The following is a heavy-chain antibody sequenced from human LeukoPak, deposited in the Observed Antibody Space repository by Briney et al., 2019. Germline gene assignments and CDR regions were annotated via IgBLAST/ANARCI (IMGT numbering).Heavy chain of an antibody. CDR2: ISSSSSYI. Sequence: PGGSLRLSCAASGFTFSSYSMNWVRQAPGKGLEWVSYISSSSSYIYYADSVKGRFTISRDNAKNSLYLQMNSLRAEDTALYYCAKALENYFDYWGQGTLVTVSS. CDR1: GFTFSSYS. J-gene: IGHJ4*02. CDR3: AKALENYFDY. V-gene: IGHV3-21*05.